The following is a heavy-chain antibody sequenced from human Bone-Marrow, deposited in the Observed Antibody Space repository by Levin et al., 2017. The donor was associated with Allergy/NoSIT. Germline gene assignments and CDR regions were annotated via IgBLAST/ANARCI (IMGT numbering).Heavy chain of an antibody. V-gene: IGHV3-23*01. CDR2: ISGSVSRT. Sequence: GESLKISCAASGFTFSNYAMSWVRQAPGKGLEWVSAISGSVSRTYYADSVEGRFTISRDNSENTLYLQMNSLRAEDTALYYCASPTMLKDYWGQGTLVTVSS. CDR1: GFTFSNYA. CDR3: ASPTMLKDY. D-gene: IGHD2-8*01. J-gene: IGHJ4*02.